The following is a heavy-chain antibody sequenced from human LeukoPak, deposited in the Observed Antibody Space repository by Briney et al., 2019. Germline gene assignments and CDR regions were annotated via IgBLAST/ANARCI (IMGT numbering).Heavy chain of an antibody. V-gene: IGHV4-59*08. CDR3: ARGLSSGYYSGY. CDR2: IYSSGSS. Sequence: SETLSLTCNVSDASISSYYWSWIRQPPGKGLEWIGHIYSSGSSDYNPSLQSRVIISVDTSRNQFSLELSSVTAADTAVYYCARGLSSGYYSGYWGQGTLVTVSS. CDR1: DASISSYY. D-gene: IGHD3-22*01. J-gene: IGHJ4*02.